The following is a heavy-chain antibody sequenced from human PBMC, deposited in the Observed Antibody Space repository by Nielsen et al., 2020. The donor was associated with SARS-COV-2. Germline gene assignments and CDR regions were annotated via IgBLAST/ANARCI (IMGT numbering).Heavy chain of an antibody. CDR1: GFTFSSYA. Sequence: GESLKISCAASGFTFSSYAMSWVRQAPGKGLEWVSAISGSGGSTYYADSVKGRFTISRDNSKNTLYLQMNSLRAEDTAVYYCAKDRITIFGYDAFDIWGQGTMVTVSS. J-gene: IGHJ3*02. V-gene: IGHV3-23*01. CDR2: ISGSGGST. D-gene: IGHD3-3*01. CDR3: AKDRITIFGYDAFDI.